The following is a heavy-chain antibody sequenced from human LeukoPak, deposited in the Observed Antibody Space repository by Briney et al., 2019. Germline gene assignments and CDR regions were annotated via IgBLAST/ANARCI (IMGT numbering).Heavy chain of an antibody. D-gene: IGHD5-12*01. CDR1: GVSISSITDY. V-gene: IGHV4-39*07. J-gene: IGHJ4*02. Sequence: SETLSLTCTVSGVSISSITDYWSWIRQSPGKGLEWIGSMSYSRSAYYNPSLGSRVTISVDTSKNQFSLKLSSVTAADTAVYYCARVHRGYSADYWGQGTLVTVSS. CDR3: ARVHRGYSADY. CDR2: MSYSRSA.